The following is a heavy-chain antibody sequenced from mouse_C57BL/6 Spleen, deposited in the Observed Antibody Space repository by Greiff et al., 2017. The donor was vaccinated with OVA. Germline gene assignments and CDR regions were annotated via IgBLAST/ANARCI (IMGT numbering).Heavy chain of an antibody. V-gene: IGHV1-69*01. J-gene: IGHJ3*01. CDR1: GYTFTSYW. CDR3: ARGDYYGSSYPFAY. CDR2: IDPSDSYT. Sequence: QVQLQQPGAELVMPGASVKLSCKASGYTFTSYWMHWVKQRPGQGLEWIGEIDPSDSYTNYNQKFKGKSTLTVDKSSSTAYMQRSSLTSEDSAVYYCARGDYYGSSYPFAYWGQGTLVTVSA. D-gene: IGHD1-1*01.